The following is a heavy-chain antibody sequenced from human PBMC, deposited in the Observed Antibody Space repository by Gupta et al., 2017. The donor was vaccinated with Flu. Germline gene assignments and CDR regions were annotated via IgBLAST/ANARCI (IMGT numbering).Heavy chain of an antibody. CDR3: VKGSSSARPYYFDY. J-gene: IGHJ4*02. Sequence: EVQLLESGGGSVQPGGSLRLSCAASEFTFRSYTMSWVRQAPGKGLEWVSAISDNRVYTYYADSVTGRFTISRDNSNNMLFLQMNSLRAEDTAVYYCVKGSSSARPYYFDYWGQGTLVTVSS. CDR1: EFTFRSYT. D-gene: IGHD6-6*01. CDR2: ISDNRVYT. V-gene: IGHV3-23*01.